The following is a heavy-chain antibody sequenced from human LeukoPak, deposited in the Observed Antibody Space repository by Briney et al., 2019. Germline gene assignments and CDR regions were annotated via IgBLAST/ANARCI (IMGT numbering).Heavy chain of an antibody. Sequence: GGSLRLSCAGSGFGFRRYWMHWVRQAPRKGLVWVSRVSTDGTTTTYADSVQGRFTVSRDNAKNTLFLQMNDLRPEDTAVYFRARECDPSRCASSSPDYWGQGTLVTVSS. V-gene: IGHV3-74*01. J-gene: IGHJ4*02. CDR1: GFGFRRYW. CDR3: ARECDPSRCASSSPDY. CDR2: VSTDGTTT. D-gene: IGHD6-6*01.